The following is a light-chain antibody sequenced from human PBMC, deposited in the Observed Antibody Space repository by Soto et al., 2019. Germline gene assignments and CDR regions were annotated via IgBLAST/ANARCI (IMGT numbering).Light chain of an antibody. Sequence: EIVLTQSPATLTLSPGERATLSCSACQSVNNYLHWYQQKPGQAPRLLMFDASKRATGIPARFSGSGSATDFTLTISSLEPEDFAVYYCQHRSIWPVSFGQGTRLEI. V-gene: IGKV3-11*01. CDR2: DAS. CDR3: QHRSIWPVS. CDR1: QSVNNY. J-gene: IGKJ5*01.